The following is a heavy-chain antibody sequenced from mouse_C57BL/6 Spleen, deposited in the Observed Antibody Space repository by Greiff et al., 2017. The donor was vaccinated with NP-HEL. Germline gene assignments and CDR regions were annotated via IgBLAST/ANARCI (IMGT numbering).Heavy chain of an antibody. CDR1: GFTFSSYG. V-gene: IGHV5-6*01. J-gene: IGHJ4*01. Sequence: EVQGVESGGDLVKPGGSLKLSCAASGFTFSSYGMSWVRQTPDKRLEWVATISSGGSYTYYPDSVKGRFTISRDNAKNTLYLQMSSLKSEDTAMYYCARSDSKPYYAMDYWGQGTSVTVSS. CDR3: ARSDSKPYYAMDY. CDR2: ISSGGSYT. D-gene: IGHD2-5*01.